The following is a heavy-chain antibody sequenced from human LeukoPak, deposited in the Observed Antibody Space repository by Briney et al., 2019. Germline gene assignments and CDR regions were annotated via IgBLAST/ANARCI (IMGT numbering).Heavy chain of an antibody. CDR1: GFTFSSYS. CDR2: ISSSSSTI. CDR3: ASPLITIFGVVHDY. D-gene: IGHD3-3*01. Sequence: GGSLRLSCAASGFTFSSYSMNWVRQAPGKGLEWVSYISSSSSTIYYADSVKGRFTISRDNAKNSLYLQMNSLRAEDTAVYYCASPLITIFGVVHDYWGQGTLVTVSS. V-gene: IGHV3-48*04. J-gene: IGHJ4*02.